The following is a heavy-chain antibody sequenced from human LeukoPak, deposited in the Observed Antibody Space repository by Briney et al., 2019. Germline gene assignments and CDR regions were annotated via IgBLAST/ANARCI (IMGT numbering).Heavy chain of an antibody. CDR2: IIPIFDTA. CDR3: ARGREAVAVSFTAFDI. CDR1: GYTFTSYA. V-gene: IGHV1-69*13. J-gene: IGHJ3*02. Sequence: SVKVSCKASGYTFTSYAMNWVRQAPGQGLEWMGGIIPIFDTANYAQKFQGRVTITADESTSTAYMELSSLRSEDTAVYYCARGREAVAVSFTAFDIWGQGTMVTVSS. D-gene: IGHD6-19*01.